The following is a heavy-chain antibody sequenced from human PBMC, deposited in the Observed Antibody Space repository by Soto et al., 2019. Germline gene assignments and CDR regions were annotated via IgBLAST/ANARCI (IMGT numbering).Heavy chain of an antibody. CDR2: MNPNSGNT. CDR1: GYTFTSYD. Sequence: HVQLVQSGAEVKKPGASVKVSCKTSGYTFTSYDINWVRQATGQGLEWMGWMNPNSGNTGYAKKFQGRVTMTRNTSKSTAYMELSSLRSEDTAVYYCAQGSCSSSCSFYYYYGMDVWGQGTTVTVSS. J-gene: IGHJ6*02. V-gene: IGHV1-8*01. CDR3: AQGSCSSSCSFYYYYGMDV. D-gene: IGHD6-13*01.